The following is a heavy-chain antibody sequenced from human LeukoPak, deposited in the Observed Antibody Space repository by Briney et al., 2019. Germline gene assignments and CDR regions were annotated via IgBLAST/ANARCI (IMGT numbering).Heavy chain of an antibody. CDR1: GFTFSSYS. D-gene: IGHD5-12*01. J-gene: IGHJ4*02. CDR2: ISSSSSYI. CDR3: AREGMVATFDY. V-gene: IGHV3-21*01. Sequence: GGSLRLSCAASGFTFSSYSINWVRQAPGKGLEWVSSISSSSSYIYYADSVKGRFTISRDKAKNSLYLQINSLRAEDTAIYYCAREGMVATFDYWGQGTLVTVSS.